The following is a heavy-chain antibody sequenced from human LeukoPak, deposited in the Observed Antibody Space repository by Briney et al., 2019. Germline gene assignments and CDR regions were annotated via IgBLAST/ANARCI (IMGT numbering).Heavy chain of an antibody. Sequence: PSETLSLTCTVSGGSISSYYWSWIRQPPGKGLEWIGCIYYSGSTNYNPSLKSRVTISVDTSKNQFSLKLSSVTAADTAVYYCARVPDAFDIWGQGTMVTVSS. CDR2: IYYSGST. CDR1: GGSISSYY. CDR3: ARVPDAFDI. V-gene: IGHV4-59*08. J-gene: IGHJ3*02.